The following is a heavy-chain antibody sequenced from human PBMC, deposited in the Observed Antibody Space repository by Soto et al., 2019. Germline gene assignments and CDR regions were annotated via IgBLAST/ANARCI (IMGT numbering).Heavy chain of an antibody. D-gene: IGHD7-27*01. J-gene: IGHJ4*02. CDR3: ARDTGDGTFDF. V-gene: IGHV1-3*01. CDR1: GYTFTSFA. Sequence: ASVKVSCKASGYTFTSFAIHWVRQAPGQRLEWMGWINADNGNTKYSQKFQGRVTITRDTSASTAYMELTSLRSEDTAVYYCARDTGDGTFDFWGQGTLVTVSS. CDR2: INADNGNT.